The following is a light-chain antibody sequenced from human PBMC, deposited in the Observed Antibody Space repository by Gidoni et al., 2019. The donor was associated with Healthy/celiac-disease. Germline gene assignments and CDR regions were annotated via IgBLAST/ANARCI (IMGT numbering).Light chain of an antibody. Sequence: SSELTQDPAVSVPLGQTVRITCQGDSLRSYYASWYQQKPEQAPVLVIYGKNNRPSGFPDRFSGSSAGNTASLTITGAQAEDEADYYCNSRDSSGNHVVFCGGTKLTVL. V-gene: IGLV3-19*01. CDR1: SLRSYY. J-gene: IGLJ2*01. CDR2: GKN. CDR3: NSRDSSGNHVV.